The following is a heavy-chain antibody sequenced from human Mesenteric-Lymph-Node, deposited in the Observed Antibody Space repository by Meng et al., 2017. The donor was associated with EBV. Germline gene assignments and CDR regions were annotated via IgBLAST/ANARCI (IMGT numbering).Heavy chain of an antibody. Sequence: QEQLQKAGPGLGRPSGTLSLSCFVAGGSISRSNWWSWVRQSLGKGLEWIGEIYHGGSTNYNPSLKSRVTMSVDKSQKQFSLKLTSVTAADRAIYYCARGEIVRGEWYFDLWGRGTLVTVSS. J-gene: IGHJ2*01. CDR1: GGSISRSNW. V-gene: IGHV4-4*02. D-gene: IGHD1-26*01. CDR3: ARGEIVRGEWYFDL. CDR2: IYHGGST.